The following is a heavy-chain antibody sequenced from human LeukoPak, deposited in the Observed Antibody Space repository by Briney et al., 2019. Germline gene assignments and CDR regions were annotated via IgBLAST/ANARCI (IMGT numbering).Heavy chain of an antibody. CDR3: ARGYYYGSGSYYDAQAFDI. CDR2: IYYSGST. J-gene: IGHJ3*02. Sequence: PSETLSLTCTVSGGSISSHYWSWIRQPPGKGLEWIGYIYYSGSTNYNPSLKSRVTISVDTSKNQFSLKLSSVTGADTAVYYCARGYYYGSGSYYDAQAFDIWGQGTMVTVSS. D-gene: IGHD3-10*01. V-gene: IGHV4-59*11. CDR1: GGSISSHY.